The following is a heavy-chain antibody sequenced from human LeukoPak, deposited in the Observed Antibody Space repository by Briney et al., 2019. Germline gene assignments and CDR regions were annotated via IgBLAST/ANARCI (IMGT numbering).Heavy chain of an antibody. D-gene: IGHD2-15*01. CDR1: GGSFSGYC. CDR2: INHSGST. V-gene: IGHV4-34*01. J-gene: IGHJ4*02. Sequence: SETLSLTCAVYGGSFSGYCWSWIRQPPGKGLEWIGEINHSGSTNYNPSLKSRVTISVDTSKNQFSLKLSSVTAADTAVYYCARLGYCSGGSCYSFLFDYWGQGTLVTVSS. CDR3: ARLGYCSGGSCYSFLFDY.